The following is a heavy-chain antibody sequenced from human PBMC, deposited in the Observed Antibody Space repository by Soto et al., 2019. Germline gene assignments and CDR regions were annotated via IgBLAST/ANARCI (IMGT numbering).Heavy chain of an antibody. D-gene: IGHD3-16*01. V-gene: IGHV1-18*01. CDR2: INTYNGNT. CDR1: GYTFTSYG. J-gene: IGHJ6*02. CDR3: AMVDVYVTPSPQDV. Sequence: ASVKVSCKASGYTFTSYGISWARQAPGQGLEWVGWINTYNGNTNYAQNLQGRVTLTTDTSTSTAYMELTSLRSNDTAIYYCAMVDVYVTPSPQDVWGQGTTVTVSS.